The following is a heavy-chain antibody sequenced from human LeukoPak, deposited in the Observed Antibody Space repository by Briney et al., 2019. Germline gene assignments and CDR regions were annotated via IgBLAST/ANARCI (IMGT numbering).Heavy chain of an antibody. V-gene: IGHV3-9*01. Sequence: GRSLRLSCAASGFTFDDYAMHWVRQAPGKGLEWVSGISWNSGSIAYAGPVKGRFTISRDNATNSLYLQMNSLRAEDTALYYCAKDIGSGSYYKGAYYFDYWGQGTLVTVSS. CDR1: GFTFDDYA. J-gene: IGHJ4*02. D-gene: IGHD3-10*01. CDR2: ISWNSGSI. CDR3: AKDIGSGSYYKGAYYFDY.